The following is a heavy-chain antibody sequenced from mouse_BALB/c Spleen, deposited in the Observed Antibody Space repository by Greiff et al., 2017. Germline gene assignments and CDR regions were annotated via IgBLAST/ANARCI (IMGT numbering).Heavy chain of an antibody. CDR3: ARVGYGSSYFDV. V-gene: IGHV7-3*02. Sequence: EVKVVESGGGLVQPGGSLRLSCATSGFTFTDYYMSWVRQPPGKALEWLGFIRNKANGYTTEYSASVKGRFTISRDNSQSILYLQMNTLRAEDSATYYCARVGYGSSYFDVWGAGTTVTVSS. D-gene: IGHD1-1*01. CDR2: IRNKANGYTT. J-gene: IGHJ1*01. CDR1: GFTFTDYY.